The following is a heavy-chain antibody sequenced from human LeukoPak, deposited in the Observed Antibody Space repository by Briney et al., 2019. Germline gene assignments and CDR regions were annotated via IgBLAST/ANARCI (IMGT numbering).Heavy chain of an antibody. J-gene: IGHJ5*02. Sequence: GGSLRLSCAASGFTFSSYAMHWVRQAPGKGLEWVAVISYDGSNKKYGDSVKGRFTISRDNSKNTLDLQMNSLRAEDTAVYYCARGIEDSRAQPVSQWFDPWGQGTLVTVSS. CDR2: ISYDGSNK. D-gene: IGHD3/OR15-3a*01. V-gene: IGHV3-30*04. CDR1: GFTFSSYA. CDR3: ARGIEDSRAQPVSQWFDP.